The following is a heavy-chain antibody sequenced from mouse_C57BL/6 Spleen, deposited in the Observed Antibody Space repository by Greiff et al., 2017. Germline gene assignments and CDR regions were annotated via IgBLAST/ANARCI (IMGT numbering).Heavy chain of an antibody. V-gene: IGHV3-6*01. CDR3: ARRFYYYGSSYYFDY. D-gene: IGHD1-1*01. Sequence: ESGPGLVKPSQSLSLTCSVTGYSITSGYYWNWIRQFPGNKLEWMGYISYDGSNNYNPSLKNRISITRDTSKNQFFLKLNSVTTEDTATYYCARRFYYYGSSYYFDYWGQGTTLTVSS. J-gene: IGHJ2*01. CDR1: GYSITSGYY. CDR2: ISYDGSN.